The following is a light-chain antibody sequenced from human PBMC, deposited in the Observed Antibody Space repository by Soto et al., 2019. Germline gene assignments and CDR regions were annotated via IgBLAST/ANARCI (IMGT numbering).Light chain of an antibody. Sequence: QSVLTQPPSASGTPGQRVTISCSGSSSNIGSNTVNWYQQLPGTAPKLLIYSNNQRPSGVPDRFSGSTSGTSASLAISGLQSEDDADYYCAAWDDSLNGYVFGTGTKLTVL. CDR2: SNN. V-gene: IGLV1-44*01. J-gene: IGLJ1*01. CDR3: AAWDDSLNGYV. CDR1: SSNIGSNT.